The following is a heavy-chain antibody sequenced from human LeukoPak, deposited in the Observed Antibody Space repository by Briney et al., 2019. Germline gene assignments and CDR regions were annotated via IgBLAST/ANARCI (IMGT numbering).Heavy chain of an antibody. CDR1: GFTFSTYW. CDR2: TSGSGSTI. V-gene: IGHV3-48*04. Sequence: PGGSLRLSCAASGFTFSTYWMSWVRQAPGKGLEWVSYTSGSGSTIYYADSVKGRFTISRDNAKNSLYLQMNSLRAEDTAVYYCARGGFNYDSYHFDYWGQGTLVTVSS. CDR3: ARGGFNYDSYHFDY. J-gene: IGHJ4*02. D-gene: IGHD5-18*01.